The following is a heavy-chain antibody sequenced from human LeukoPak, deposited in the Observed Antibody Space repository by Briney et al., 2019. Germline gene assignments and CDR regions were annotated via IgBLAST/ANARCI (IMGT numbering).Heavy chain of an antibody. CDR1: GFTFSSYS. V-gene: IGHV3-48*04. CDR2: ISSSSSTI. Sequence: GGSLRLSCAASGFTFSSYSMNWVRQAPGKGLEWVSYISSSSSTIYYADSVKGRFTISRDNAKNSLYLQMNSLRAEDTAVYYCARDSDYYGSGSYYYYYGMDVWGQGTTVTVSS. J-gene: IGHJ6*02. D-gene: IGHD3-10*01. CDR3: ARDSDYYGSGSYYYYYGMDV.